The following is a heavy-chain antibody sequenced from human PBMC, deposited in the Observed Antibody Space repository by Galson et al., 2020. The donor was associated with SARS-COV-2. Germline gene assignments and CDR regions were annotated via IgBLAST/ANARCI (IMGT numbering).Heavy chain of an antibody. CDR2: IYNTGST. CDR1: GGSISSTSYL. CDR3: ARDATCSGWFNCFDP. Sequence: SETLSLTCSVSGGSISSTSYLWGWIRQPPGKGLEWIGSIYNTGSTHYNPSLESRATISVDTSKNHFSLTLSSVTAADTAVDYCARDATCSGWFNCFDPWGRGTLVTVSS. J-gene: IGHJ5*02. V-gene: IGHV4-39*07. D-gene: IGHD6-19*01.